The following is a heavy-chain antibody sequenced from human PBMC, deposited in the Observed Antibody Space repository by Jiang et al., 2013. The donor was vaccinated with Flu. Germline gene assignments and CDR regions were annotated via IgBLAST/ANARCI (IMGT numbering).Heavy chain of an antibody. CDR3: ARMRPGGLTHFDF. CDR2: VDWDDDK. J-gene: IGHJ4*02. CDR1: GFSLSTSGMC. V-gene: IGHV2-70*16. Sequence: KPTQTLTLTCTFSGFSLSTSGMCLNWIRQPPGKALEWLARVDWDDDKFYSASLESRLTISKDTSKNQVVLTMTNVDPVDTATYYCARMRPGGLTHFDFWGQGTLVTVSS. D-gene: IGHD3/OR15-3a*01.